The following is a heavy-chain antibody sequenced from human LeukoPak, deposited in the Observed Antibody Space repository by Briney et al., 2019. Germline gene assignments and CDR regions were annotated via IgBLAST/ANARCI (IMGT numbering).Heavy chain of an antibody. CDR3: AKYAGTTIDY. D-gene: IGHD1-1*01. CDR1: GFTFSSYW. J-gene: IGHJ4*02. V-gene: IGHV3-7*01. Sequence: PGGSLRLSCAASGFTFSSYWMSWVCQAPGKRLEWVANINQDGSGEYYVDSVKGRFTISRDNAKNSLYLHMNSLRAEDTAVYYCAKYAGTTIDYWGQGTLVTVSS. CDR2: INQDGSGE.